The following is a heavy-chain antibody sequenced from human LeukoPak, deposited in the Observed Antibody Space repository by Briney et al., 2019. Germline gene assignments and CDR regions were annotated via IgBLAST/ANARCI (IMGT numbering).Heavy chain of an antibody. Sequence: SETLSLTCTVYGGSFSGYYWSWIRQPPGKGLEWIGEINHSGSTNYNPSLKSRVTISVDTSKNRFSLKLSSVTAADTAVYYCARRVNAFDYWGQGTLVTVSS. CDR3: ARRVNAFDY. J-gene: IGHJ4*02. CDR1: GGSFSGYY. D-gene: IGHD4-11*01. CDR2: INHSGST. V-gene: IGHV4-34*01.